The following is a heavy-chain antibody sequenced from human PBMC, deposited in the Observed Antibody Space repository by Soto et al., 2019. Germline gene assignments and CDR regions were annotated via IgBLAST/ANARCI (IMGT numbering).Heavy chain of an antibody. CDR3: ARTSGAYGGNSARDWSDP. V-gene: IGHV1-46*01. CDR2: INPSGGST. D-gene: IGHD4-17*01. CDR1: GYTFTSYY. J-gene: IGHJ5*02. Sequence: ASVKVSCKASGYTFTSYYMHWVRQAPGQGLEWMGIINPSGGSTSYAQKFQGRVTMTRDTSTSTVYMELSSLRSEDTAVYYCARTSGAYGGNSARDWSDPWGQGTLVTVSS.